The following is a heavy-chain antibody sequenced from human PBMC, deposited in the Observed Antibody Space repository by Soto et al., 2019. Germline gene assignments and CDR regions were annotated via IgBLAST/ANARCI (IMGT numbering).Heavy chain of an antibody. J-gene: IGHJ5*02. CDR3: ARGRGYCSDGSCYDWFDT. Sequence: QVQMVQSGAEVKKPGASVKVFCKTSGYTFNNYYVHWVRQAPGQGLEWVGMINPTRGRTIYAQRFQGRVTLTRDTSTSTVYMELSGLRSDDTAVDFCARGRGYCSDGSCYDWFDTWGQGTLVT. D-gene: IGHD2-15*01. V-gene: IGHV1-46*02. CDR1: GYTFNNYY. CDR2: INPTRGRT.